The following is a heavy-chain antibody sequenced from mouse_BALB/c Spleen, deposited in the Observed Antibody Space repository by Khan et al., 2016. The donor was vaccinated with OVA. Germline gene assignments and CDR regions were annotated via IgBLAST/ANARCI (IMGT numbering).Heavy chain of an antibody. J-gene: IGHJ2*01. Sequence: EVKLEESGGGLVQPGGSMKLSCVASGFTFSNYWMNWVRQSPEKGLEWVAEIRLKSDDYVTHYAESVKGRLPLSRDDSKSSVYLQMNNLRADEPGIYYCLILLWGQGTTLTVSS. CDR2: IRLKSDDYVT. CDR3: LILL. V-gene: IGHV6-6*02. CDR1: GFTFSNYW.